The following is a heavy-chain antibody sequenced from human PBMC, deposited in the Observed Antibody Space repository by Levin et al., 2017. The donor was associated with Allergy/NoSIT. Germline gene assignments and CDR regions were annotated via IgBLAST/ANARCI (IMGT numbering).Heavy chain of an antibody. CDR1: GFTGSSNY. CDR3: ARVKLWWSARYFDL. CDR2: IYSGDST. V-gene: IGHV3-53*01. J-gene: IGHJ2*01. D-gene: IGHD2-21*01. Sequence: GGSLRLSCTASGFTGSSNYLSWVRQAPGKGLEWVSVIYSGDSTYYADSVKGRFTISRDNSKNTLYLQMNSLRAEDTAVYYCARVKLWWSARYFDLWGRGTLVTVSA.